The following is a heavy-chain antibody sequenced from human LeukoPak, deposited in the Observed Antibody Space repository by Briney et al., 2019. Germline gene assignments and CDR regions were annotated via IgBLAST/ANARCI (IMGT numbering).Heavy chain of an antibody. CDR2: ISAYNGNT. CDR3: ARDYGDSIVVVPAAAIPGGFNRFDY. D-gene: IGHD2-2*01. CDR1: GYTFTSYG. V-gene: IGHV1-18*01. J-gene: IGHJ4*02. Sequence: ASVKVSCTASGYTFTSYGISWVRQAPGQGLEWMGWISAYNGNTNYAQKLQGRVTMTTDTSTSTAYMELRSLRPDDTAVYYCARDYGDSIVVVPAAAIPGGFNRFDYWGQGTLVTVSS.